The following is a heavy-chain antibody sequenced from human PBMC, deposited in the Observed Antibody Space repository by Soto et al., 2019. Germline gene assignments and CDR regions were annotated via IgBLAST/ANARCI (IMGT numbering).Heavy chain of an antibody. Sequence: QPGGSLRLSCEASGFTVSSKYMNWVRQAPGKGLEWVSVIYKNGDTFYADSVKGRFTISRDNFKNTLYLQMNSLRAEDTAVYFCARDLDHCGGDCYSFDYWGQGILVTVSS. CDR1: GFTVSSKY. CDR2: IYKNGDT. J-gene: IGHJ4*02. V-gene: IGHV3-53*01. D-gene: IGHD2-21*02. CDR3: ARDLDHCGGDCYSFDY.